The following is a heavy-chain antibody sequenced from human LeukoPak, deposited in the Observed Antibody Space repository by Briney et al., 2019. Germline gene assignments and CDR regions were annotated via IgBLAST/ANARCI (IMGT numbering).Heavy chain of an antibody. V-gene: IGHV4-34*01. D-gene: IGHD3-10*01. J-gene: IGHJ4*02. Sequence: SDTLSLTCAVYGGSFSGYYWSWIRQPPGKGLEWIGEINHSGSTNYNPSLKSRVTISVDTSKNQFSLKLSSVTAADTAVYYCARNYYYGSGTYHAFDYWGQGTLVTVSS. CDR3: ARNYYYGSGTYHAFDY. CDR2: INHSGST. CDR1: GGSFSGYY.